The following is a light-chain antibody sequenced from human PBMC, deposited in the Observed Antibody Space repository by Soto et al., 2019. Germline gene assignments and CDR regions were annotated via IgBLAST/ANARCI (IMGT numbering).Light chain of an antibody. V-gene: IGKV1-9*01. CDR3: QQLNSYPHT. CDR1: QGISSY. J-gene: IGKJ4*01. Sequence: DIQLTQSPSFLSASVGDRVTITCRASQGISSYLAWFQQKPGKAPKVLIYAASILQGGVPSRFSGSGSGTEFTLTISSLQPEDFATYYRQQLNSYPHTFGGGTKVEIK. CDR2: AAS.